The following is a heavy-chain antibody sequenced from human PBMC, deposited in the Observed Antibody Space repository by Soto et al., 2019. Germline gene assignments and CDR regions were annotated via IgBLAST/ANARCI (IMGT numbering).Heavy chain of an antibody. V-gene: IGHV1-69*02. CDR2: IIPILGIA. D-gene: IGHD4-4*01. CDR3: ASWPSMTTVTTGYFDY. J-gene: IGHJ4*02. CDR1: GGTFSSYT. Sequence: SVKVSCKASGGTFSSYTISWVRQAPGQGLEWMGRIIPILGIANYAQKFQGRVTITADKSTSTAYMELSSLRSEDTAVYYCASWPSMTTVTTGYFDYWGQGTLVTVSS.